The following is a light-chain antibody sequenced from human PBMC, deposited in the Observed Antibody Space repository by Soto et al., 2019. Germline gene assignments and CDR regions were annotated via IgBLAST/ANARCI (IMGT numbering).Light chain of an antibody. V-gene: IGKV1-5*03. CDR3: QKYNSYPLT. Sequence: DLQMTQSPSTLSASVGDRVTITCRASQSISSWLAWYQQKPGKAPKLLIYKASSLESGVPSRFSGSGSGTEFTLTISSLQPDDFATYYCQKYNSYPLTFGPGTKVDI. CDR1: QSISSW. CDR2: KAS. J-gene: IGKJ3*01.